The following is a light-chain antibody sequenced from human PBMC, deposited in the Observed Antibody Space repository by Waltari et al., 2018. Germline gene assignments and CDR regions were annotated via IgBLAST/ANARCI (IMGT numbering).Light chain of an antibody. CDR3: AVWDDSLTGQVI. CDR2: RNN. J-gene: IGLJ2*01. CDR1: SPTIGTYS. Sequence: QSVLTQPPSASGTPGQRVTISCSGSSPTIGTYSVYWSHQLPGTAPKLLIYRNNQRPSGVPDRFSGSKSGTSASLAISGLRSEDEADYYCAVWDDSLTGQVIFGGGTKLTVL. V-gene: IGLV1-47*01.